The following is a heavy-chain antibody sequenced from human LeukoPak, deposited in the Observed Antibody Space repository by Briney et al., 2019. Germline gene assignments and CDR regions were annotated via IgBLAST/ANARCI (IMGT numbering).Heavy chain of an antibody. CDR1: GFTFSSYG. D-gene: IGHD3-16*01. CDR2: IRYDGSNK. CDR3: AKGAPHWVNWFDP. J-gene: IGHJ5*02. Sequence: GGSLRLSCAASGFTFSSYGMHWVRQAPGKGLEWVAFIRYDGSNKYYADSVKGRFTISRDNSKNTLYLQMNSLRAEDTAVYYRAKGAPHWVNWFDPWGQGTLVTVSS. V-gene: IGHV3-30*02.